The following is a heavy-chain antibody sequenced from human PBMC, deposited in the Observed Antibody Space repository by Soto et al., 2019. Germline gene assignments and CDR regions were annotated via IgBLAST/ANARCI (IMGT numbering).Heavy chain of an antibody. J-gene: IGHJ3*02. CDR2: ISSSGGST. CDR3: AKDAYYYDSSGYYPPPLHDAFDI. D-gene: IGHD3-22*01. V-gene: IGHV3-23*01. Sequence: GGSLRLSCAASGFTFSSYAMSWVRQAPGKGLKWVSSISSSGGSTYYAESVKGRFTVSRDNSKNTLYLQINSLRAEDTAVYYCAKDAYYYDSSGYYPPPLHDAFDIWGQGTMVTVSS. CDR1: GFTFSSYA.